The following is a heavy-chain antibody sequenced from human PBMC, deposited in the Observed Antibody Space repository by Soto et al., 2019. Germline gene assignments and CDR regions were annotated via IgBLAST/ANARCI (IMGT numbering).Heavy chain of an antibody. D-gene: IGHD1-26*01. CDR2: IYYSGTT. V-gene: IGHV4-28*01. J-gene: IGHJ4*02. CDR3: ARREIQGPIDY. CDR1: GYSISSSNW. Sequence: QVQLQESGPGLVKPSDTLSLTCAVSGYSISSSNWWGWIRQPPGKGLEWIGYIYYSGTTYYNPSLRSRVTMAVDTSKNQFSLKLTSVTAVDTAVYYCARREIQGPIDYWGQGTLVTVSS.